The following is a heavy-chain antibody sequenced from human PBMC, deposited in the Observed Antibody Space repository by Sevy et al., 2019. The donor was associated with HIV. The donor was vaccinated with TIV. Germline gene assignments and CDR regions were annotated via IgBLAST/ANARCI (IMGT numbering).Heavy chain of an antibody. CDR1: GYTFTDSY. V-gene: IGHV1-2*06. J-gene: IGHJ2*01. D-gene: IGHD6-13*01. CDR3: AGSGSSNWYSHWYFDF. CDR2: INPNSGDT. Sequence: ASVKVSCKASGYTFTDSYIHWVRQAPGQGLEWMGRINPNSGDTNFAQNFQGRVTMTRDTSISTAYMELNRLTSDDTAVYYCAGSGSSNWYSHWYFDFWGRGTLVTVSS.